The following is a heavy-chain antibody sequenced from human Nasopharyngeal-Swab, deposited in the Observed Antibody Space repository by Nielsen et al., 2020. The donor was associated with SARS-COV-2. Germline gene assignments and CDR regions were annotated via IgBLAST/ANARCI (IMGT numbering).Heavy chain of an antibody. J-gene: IGHJ6*02. CDR2: INAGNGNT. CDR3: ARGDYSSSWDRSYYGMDV. D-gene: IGHD6-13*01. V-gene: IGHV1-3*01. Sequence: WVRQAPGQRLEWMGWINAGNGNTKYSQKFQGRVTITRDTSASTAYMELSSLRSEDTAVYYCARGDYSSSWDRSYYGMDVWGQGITVTVSS.